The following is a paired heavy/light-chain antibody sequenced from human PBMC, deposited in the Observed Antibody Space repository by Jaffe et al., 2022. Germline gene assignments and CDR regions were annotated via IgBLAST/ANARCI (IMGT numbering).Heavy chain of an antibody. CDR2: TIPIFGTT. D-gene: IGHD5-12*01. CDR1: GGTFSSYA. Sequence: QVPLVQSGAEVKKPGSSVKVSCKASGGTFSSYAFTWVRQAPGQGLEWMGGTIPIFGTTKYAQKFQGRVLITTDESTNTAYMELSSLRYEDTAVYYCARDRSRRTGYDYDAFDVWDQGTLVTVSS. J-gene: IGHJ3*01. V-gene: IGHV1-69*05. CDR3: ARDRSRRTGYDYDAFDV.
Light chain of an antibody. CDR1: SSNIGAGYD. V-gene: IGLV1-40*01. CDR3: QSIESSQSLCV. CDR2: GNV. Sequence: QSVLTQPPSVSGAPGQRITISCTGSSSNIGAGYDVHWYQQLPGTAPKLLIYGNVNRPSGVPDRFSGSKSGTSASLAITGLQAEDEADYYCQSIESSQSLCVFGTGTHVTVL. J-gene: IGLJ1*01.